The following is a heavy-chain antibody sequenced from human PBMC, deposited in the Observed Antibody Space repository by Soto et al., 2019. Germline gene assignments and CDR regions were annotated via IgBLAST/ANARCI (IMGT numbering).Heavy chain of an antibody. D-gene: IGHD3-10*01. CDR3: AMVRGDFAFDI. Sequence: QVQLVQSGAEVKKPGSSVKVSCKASGGTFSSYTISWVRQAPGQGLEWMGRIIPILGIANYAQKLQGRVTITADKSTSTAYMELSSLRSDDTAVYYCAMVRGDFAFDIWGQGTMVTVSS. V-gene: IGHV1-69*02. J-gene: IGHJ3*02. CDR1: GGTFSSYT. CDR2: IIPILGIA.